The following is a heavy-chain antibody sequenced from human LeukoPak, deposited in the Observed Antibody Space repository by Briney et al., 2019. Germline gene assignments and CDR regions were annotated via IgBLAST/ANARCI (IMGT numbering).Heavy chain of an antibody. CDR1: GFTFSSYG. V-gene: IGHV3-20*04. CDR3: AKAPNTVNWFDP. CDR2: VNWNGGST. Sequence: GGSLRLSCAASGFTFSSYGMHWVRQVPGKGLEWVSGVNWNGGSTGYADSVKGRFTISRDNAKNSLYLQMNSLRAEDTAVYYCAKAPNTVNWFDPWGQGTLVTVSS. D-gene: IGHD4-17*01. J-gene: IGHJ5*02.